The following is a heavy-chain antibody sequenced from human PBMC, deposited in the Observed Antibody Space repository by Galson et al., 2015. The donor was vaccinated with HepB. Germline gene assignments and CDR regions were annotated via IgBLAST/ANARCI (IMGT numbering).Heavy chain of an antibody. Sequence: SLRLSCAASGFRFGDYAVIWVRQAPGKGLEWVGFVRIKTRGGTTEYAASVKGRFTISRDDSKSVAYLQMNSLNAEDTAKYYCIRDGPRRGRAYYPFAYWGQGTLVTVSS. V-gene: IGHV3-49*04. CDR2: VRIKTRGGTT. J-gene: IGHJ4*02. CDR3: IRDGPRRGRAYYPFAY. CDR1: GFRFGDYA. D-gene: IGHD1-26*01.